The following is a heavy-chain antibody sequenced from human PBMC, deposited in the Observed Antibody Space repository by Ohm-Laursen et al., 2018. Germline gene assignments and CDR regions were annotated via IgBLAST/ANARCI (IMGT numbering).Heavy chain of an antibody. J-gene: IGHJ4*02. CDR3: AKGSLHYYDSSGYLPPDY. Sequence: SLRLSCAASGFTFSSYGMHWVRQAPGKGLEWVAVISYDGSNKYYADSVKGRFTISRDNSKNTLYLQMNSLRAEDTAVYYCAKGSLHYYDSSGYLPPDYWGQGTLVTVSS. V-gene: IGHV3-30*18. D-gene: IGHD3-22*01. CDR2: ISYDGSNK. CDR1: GFTFSSYG.